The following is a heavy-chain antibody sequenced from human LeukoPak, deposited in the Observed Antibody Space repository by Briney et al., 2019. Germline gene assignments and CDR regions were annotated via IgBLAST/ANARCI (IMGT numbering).Heavy chain of an antibody. Sequence: GGSLSLYCLGSGFSFRSHWLIWVGQSPGQVLAWVANIKPDGIDKYYVDSARGRFTVSRDNAKNSAFLQMTSLRAEDTAIYYCATISAQTFDIWGQGTLVSVSS. CDR3: ATISAQTFDI. J-gene: IGHJ3*02. CDR2: IKPDGIDK. D-gene: IGHD5-24*01. CDR1: GFSFRSHW. V-gene: IGHV3-7*01.